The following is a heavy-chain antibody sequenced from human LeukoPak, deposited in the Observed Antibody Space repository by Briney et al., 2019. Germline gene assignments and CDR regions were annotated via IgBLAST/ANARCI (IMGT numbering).Heavy chain of an antibody. CDR3: ARRYCSGGSCYYFDY. V-gene: IGHV4-39*01. D-gene: IGHD2-15*01. CDR1: GGSISSSSYY. J-gene: IGHJ4*02. Sequence: PSETLSLTCTVSGGSISSSSYYWGWLRQPPGKGLEWIGIIYYSGSTYYNPSLKSRVTISVDTSKNQFSLKLSSVTAADTAVYYCARRYCSGGSCYYFDYWGQGTLVTVSS. CDR2: IYYSGST.